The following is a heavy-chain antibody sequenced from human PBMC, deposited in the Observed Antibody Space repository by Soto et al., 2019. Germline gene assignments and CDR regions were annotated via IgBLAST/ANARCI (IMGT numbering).Heavy chain of an antibody. CDR1: GFTVSSNY. V-gene: IGHV3-66*01. CDR2: MYSGGST. D-gene: IGHD3-10*01. Sequence: EVQLVESGGGLVQPGGSLRLSCAASGFTVSSNYMSWVRQAPGKGLEWVSVMYSGGSTYYADSVKGRFTISRDNSKNTLYLQMNSLRAEDTAVYYCARVALLYPVDAFDIWGQGTMVTVSS. J-gene: IGHJ3*02. CDR3: ARVALLYPVDAFDI.